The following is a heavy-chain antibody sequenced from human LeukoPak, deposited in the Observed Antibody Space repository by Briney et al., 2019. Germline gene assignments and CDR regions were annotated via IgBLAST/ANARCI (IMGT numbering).Heavy chain of an antibody. V-gene: IGHV4-4*07. D-gene: IGHD3-10*01. CDR2: IYTSGST. Sequence: PSETLSLTCTVSGGSISSYYWSWIRQPAGKGLEWIGRIYTSGSTNYSPSLKSRVTMSVDTSKNQFSLKLSSVTAADTAVYYCARGLGEGMVRGVISYWGQGTLVTVSS. J-gene: IGHJ4*02. CDR3: ARGLGEGMVRGVISY. CDR1: GGSISSYY.